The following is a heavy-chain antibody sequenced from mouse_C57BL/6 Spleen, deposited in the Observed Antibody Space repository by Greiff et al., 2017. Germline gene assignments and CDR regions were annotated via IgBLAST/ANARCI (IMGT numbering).Heavy chain of an antibody. V-gene: IGHV1-42*01. CDR2: INPSTGGT. D-gene: IGHD1-1*01. CDR3: ASAVVADDAIDY. CDR1: GYSFTGYY. J-gene: IGHJ4*01. Sequence: VQLQQSGPELVKPGASVKISCKASGYSFTGYYMNWVKQSPETSLEWIGEINPSTGGTTYNQKFKAKATLTVDKSSSTAYMQHKGLTSEDSAVYYCASAVVADDAIDYWGQGTSGPVSS.